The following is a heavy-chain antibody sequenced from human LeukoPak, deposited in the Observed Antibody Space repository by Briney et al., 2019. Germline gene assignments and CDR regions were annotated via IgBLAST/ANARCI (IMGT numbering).Heavy chain of an antibody. CDR1: GYTLTSYG. Sequence: ASVKVSCKASGYTLTSYGISWVGQARGQRLEGMGWISANNGNTNYAQKLHGRVTMTTDTSTSTAYMELRSLRSDDTAVYYCARELTGTKGDYWGQGTLVTVSS. CDR3: ARELTGTKGDY. D-gene: IGHD1-7*01. CDR2: ISANNGNT. J-gene: IGHJ4*02. V-gene: IGHV1-18*01.